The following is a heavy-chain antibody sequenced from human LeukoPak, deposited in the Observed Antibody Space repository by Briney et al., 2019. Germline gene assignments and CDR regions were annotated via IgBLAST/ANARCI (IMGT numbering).Heavy chain of an antibody. J-gene: IGHJ4*02. CDR3: ARGTYGFDY. CDR1: GYTFTGSY. CDR2: INLNSGDT. Sequence: ASVKVSCKASGYTFTGSYIHWVRQAPGQGLEWMGRINLNSGDTNYARKFQGRVTMTRDTSITTAYMEVSRLRSDDTAVYYCARGTYGFDYWGQGTLVTVSS. V-gene: IGHV1-2*06. D-gene: IGHD3-10*01.